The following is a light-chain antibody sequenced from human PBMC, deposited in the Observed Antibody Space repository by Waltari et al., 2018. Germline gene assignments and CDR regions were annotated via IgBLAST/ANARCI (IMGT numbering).Light chain of an antibody. CDR1: SSDVGTYNY. Sequence: QSALTQPPSASGSPGQPGTISCTGTSSDVGTYNYVSWYQQRPGEVPRLIIYDVPKRPAGVPVRFSGSKSGNTSALPVSRLQAEHQGHYYCASYAGSSDFVMFGGGTKVTVL. V-gene: IGLV2-8*01. CDR3: ASYAGSSDFVM. CDR2: DVP. J-gene: IGLJ3*02.